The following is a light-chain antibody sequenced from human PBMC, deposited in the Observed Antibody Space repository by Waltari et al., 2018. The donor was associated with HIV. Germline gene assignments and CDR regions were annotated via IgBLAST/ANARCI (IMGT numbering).Light chain of an antibody. Sequence: QSVLTQPPSTSESPGQWITIPCSGSAANIAINPVNWFKHVPGTAPKLLIFGSHQRPSGVPDRFSGSKSGTSASLAIRGLQSEDEAEYYCATWDANLNGVVFGGGTKVTVL. J-gene: IGLJ3*02. CDR1: AANIAINP. CDR2: GSH. V-gene: IGLV1-44*01. CDR3: ATWDANLNGVV.